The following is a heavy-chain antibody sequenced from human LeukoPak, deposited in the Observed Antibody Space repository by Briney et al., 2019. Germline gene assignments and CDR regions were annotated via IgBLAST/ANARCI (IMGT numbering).Heavy chain of an antibody. D-gene: IGHD6-13*01. V-gene: IGHV3-48*01. CDR2: ISSSSSTI. CDR3: ARDIEAAGLFLDY. J-gene: IGHJ4*02. CDR1: GFTFSSYS. Sequence: GGSLRLSCAASGFTFSSYSMSWVRQAPGKGLEWVSYISSSSSTIYYADSVKGRCTISRDNAKNSLYLQMNSLRAEDTAVYYCARDIEAAGLFLDYWGQGTLVTVSS.